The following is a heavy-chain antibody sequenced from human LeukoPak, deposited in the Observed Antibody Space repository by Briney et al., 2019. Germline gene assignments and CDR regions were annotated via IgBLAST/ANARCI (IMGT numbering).Heavy chain of an antibody. CDR1: GLTFSSYA. J-gene: IGHJ4*02. D-gene: IGHD3-10*01. Sequence: GGSLRLSCAASGLTFSSYAMSWVRQAPGKGVEWVSAISGSGGSTYYADSVKGRFTISRDNSKNTLYLQMNSLRAEDTAVYYWAKDQYYYGSGSPLDYWGQGTLVTVSS. V-gene: IGHV3-23*01. CDR2: ISGSGGST. CDR3: AKDQYYYGSGSPLDY.